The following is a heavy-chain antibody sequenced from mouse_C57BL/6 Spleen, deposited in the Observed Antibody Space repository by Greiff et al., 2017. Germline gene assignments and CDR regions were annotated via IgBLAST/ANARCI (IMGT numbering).Heavy chain of an antibody. Sequence: EVQVVESGPELVKPGASVKIPCKASGYTFTDYNMDWVKQSHGKSLEWIGDINPNNGGTIYNQKFKGKATLTVDKYSSTVYMELRSLTSEDTAVYYCARKGAGYDYFDYWGQGTTLTVSS. CDR2: INPNNGGT. CDR3: ARKGAGYDYFDY. V-gene: IGHV1-18*01. D-gene: IGHD2-3*01. CDR1: GYTFTDYN. J-gene: IGHJ2*01.